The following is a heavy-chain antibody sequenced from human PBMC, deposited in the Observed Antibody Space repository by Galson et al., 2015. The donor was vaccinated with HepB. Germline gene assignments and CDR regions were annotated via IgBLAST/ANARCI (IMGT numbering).Heavy chain of an antibody. J-gene: IGHJ6*03. CDR2: IYYSGST. CDR3: ASANYDFWSGYYYYYMDV. CDR1: GGSISSYY. D-gene: IGHD3-3*01. Sequence: ETLSLTCTVSGGSISSYYWSWIRQPPGKGLEWIGYIYYSGSTNYNPSLKSRVTISVDTSKNQFSLKLSSVTAADTAVYYCASANYDFWSGYYYYYMDVWGKGTTVTVSS. V-gene: IGHV4-59*01.